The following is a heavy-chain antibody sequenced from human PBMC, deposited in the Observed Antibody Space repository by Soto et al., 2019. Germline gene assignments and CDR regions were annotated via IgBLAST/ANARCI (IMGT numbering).Heavy chain of an antibody. J-gene: IGHJ2*01. CDR1: GFTFSSNY. Sequence: EVQLVESGGGLVKPGGSLRLSCAASGFTFSSNYMSWVRQAPGKGLEWVSVIYSGGSTYYADSVKGRFTISRDNSKNTLYLQMNSLRAEDTAVYYCARGWEVIRYFDLWGRGTLVTVSS. CDR2: IYSGGST. D-gene: IGHD1-26*01. CDR3: ARGWEVIRYFDL. V-gene: IGHV3-66*01.